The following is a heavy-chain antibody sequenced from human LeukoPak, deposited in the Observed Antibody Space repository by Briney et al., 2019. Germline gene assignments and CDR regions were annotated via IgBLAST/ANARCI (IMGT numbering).Heavy chain of an antibody. D-gene: IGHD4-23*01. CDR2: MNPNSGNT. J-gene: IGHJ3*02. CDR1: GYTFTSCD. V-gene: IGHV1-8*01. Sequence: GASVKVSCKASGYTFTSCDINWVRQATGQGLEWMGWMNPNSGNTGYAQKFQGRVTMTRNTSISTAYMELSSLRSEDTAVYYCASSVDGGHDAFDIWGQGTMVTVSS. CDR3: ASSVDGGHDAFDI.